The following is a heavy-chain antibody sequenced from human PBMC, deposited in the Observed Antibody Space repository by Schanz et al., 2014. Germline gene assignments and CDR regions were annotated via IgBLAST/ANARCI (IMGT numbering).Heavy chain of an antibody. Sequence: VQLVESGGGLVQPGGSLRLSCAASGFTFSDHYMDWVRQAPGKGLEWLSYIDGKSTTVYYADSVKGRFTVSRDSGQNSLYRQMNSLRAGDSAVYYCARGTDWNLHYWGQGALVTVSS. J-gene: IGHJ4*02. D-gene: IGHD1-1*01. CDR1: GFTFSDHY. CDR3: ARGTDWNLHY. V-gene: IGHV3-11*04. CDR2: IDGKSTTV.